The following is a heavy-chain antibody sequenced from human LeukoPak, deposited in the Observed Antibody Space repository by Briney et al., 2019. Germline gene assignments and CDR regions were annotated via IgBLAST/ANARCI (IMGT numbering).Heavy chain of an antibody. D-gene: IGHD6-13*01. Sequence: GGSLRLSCAASGLTVGFKCMSWVRQAPGKGLEWVSIIYSGGSSYYADSVKGRFTVSRDTSKNTLYLQMNSLGAEDTAVYFCARDLLSAAAGQLDYWGQGTLVTVSS. J-gene: IGHJ4*02. V-gene: IGHV3-66*01. CDR1: GLTVGFKC. CDR2: IYSGGSS. CDR3: ARDLLSAAAGQLDY.